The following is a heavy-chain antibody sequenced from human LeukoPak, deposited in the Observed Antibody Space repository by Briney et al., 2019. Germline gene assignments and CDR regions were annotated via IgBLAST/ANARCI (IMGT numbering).Heavy chain of an antibody. CDR1: GGSISSGGYS. D-gene: IGHD5-18*01. J-gene: IGHJ3*02. CDR3: ARAKDTAMVSTAFDI. V-gene: IGHV4-30-2*01. Sequence: SETLSLTCAVSGGSISSGGYSWSWIRQPPGKGLEWIGYIYHSGSTYYNPSLKSRVTISVDRSKNQFSLKLSSVTAADTAVYYCARAKDTAMVSTAFDIWGQGTMVTVSS. CDR2: IYHSGST.